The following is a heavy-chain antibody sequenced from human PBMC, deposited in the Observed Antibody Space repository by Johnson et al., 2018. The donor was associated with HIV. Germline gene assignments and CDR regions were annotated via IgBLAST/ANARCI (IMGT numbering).Heavy chain of an antibody. J-gene: IGHJ3*02. CDR3: ARGPPYYYDSNGYYAFDI. Sequence: QVQLVESGGGVVQPGRSLRLSCAASGFTFSSYAMHWVRQAPGKGLEWVAVISYDGNNKYYADSVKGRFTISRDNSKNTLYLQMNRLRAEDTAVSYCARGPPYYYDSNGYYAFDIWGQGTMVTVSS. CDR1: GFTFSSYA. V-gene: IGHV3-30-3*01. CDR2: ISYDGNNK. D-gene: IGHD3-22*01.